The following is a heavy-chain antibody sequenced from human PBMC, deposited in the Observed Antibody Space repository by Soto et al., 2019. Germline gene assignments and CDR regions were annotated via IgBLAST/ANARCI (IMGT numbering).Heavy chain of an antibody. J-gene: IGHJ5*02. CDR1: GYSFTSYW. D-gene: IGHD3-22*01. CDR2: IDPSDSYT. Sequence: GESLKISCKGSGYSFTSYWISWVRQMPGKGLEWMGRIDPSDSYTNYSPSFQGHVTISADKSISTAYLQWSSLKASDTAMYYCASQTVNYYDSSGWFDPWGQGTLVTASS. CDR3: ASQTVNYYDSSGWFDP. V-gene: IGHV5-10-1*01.